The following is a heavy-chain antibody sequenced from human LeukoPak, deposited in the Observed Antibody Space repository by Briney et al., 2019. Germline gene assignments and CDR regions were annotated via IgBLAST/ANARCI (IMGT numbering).Heavy chain of an antibody. J-gene: IGHJ6*03. CDR2: INHSGST. CDR3: ARGSCSGGSCYRGYYYYMDV. CDR1: GGSFSGYY. V-gene: IGHV4-34*01. Sequence: SETPSLTCAVYGGSFSGYYWSWIRQPPGKGLEWIGEINHSGSTNYDPSLKSRVTISVDTSKNQFSLKLSSVTAADTAVYYCARGSCSGGSCYRGYYYYMDVWGKGTTVTVSS. D-gene: IGHD2-15*01.